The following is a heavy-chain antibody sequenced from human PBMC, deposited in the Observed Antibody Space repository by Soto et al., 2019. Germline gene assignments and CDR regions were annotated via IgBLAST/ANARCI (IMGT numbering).Heavy chain of an antibody. Sequence: GASVKVSCKASGYSFTGYGINWVRQAPGQGLQWLGRITTYNGDTNYAQNFRGRVTMTTDTSTSTTYMELRSLRSDGTAVYFCARGRGYSLIPVVDDAVDVWGQGTLVTVSS. V-gene: IGHV1-18*04. D-gene: IGHD5-12*01. CDR2: ITTYNGDT. CDR1: GYSFTGYG. J-gene: IGHJ3*01. CDR3: ARGRGYSLIPVVDDAVDV.